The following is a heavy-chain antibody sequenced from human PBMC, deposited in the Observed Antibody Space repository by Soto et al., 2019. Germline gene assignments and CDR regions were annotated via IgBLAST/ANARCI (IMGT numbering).Heavy chain of an antibody. V-gene: IGHV3-7*01. J-gene: IGHJ3*02. CDR3: ARADSSVNPFNI. CDR2: IKQDGSEK. Sequence: GGSLRLSCAASGFTFSSYWMSWVRQAPGKGLEWVANIKQDGSEKYYVDSVKGRFTISRDNAKNSLYLQMNSLRAEDTAVYYCARADSSVNPFNIWAKGQWSPSPQ. D-gene: IGHD3-22*01. CDR1: GFTFSSYW.